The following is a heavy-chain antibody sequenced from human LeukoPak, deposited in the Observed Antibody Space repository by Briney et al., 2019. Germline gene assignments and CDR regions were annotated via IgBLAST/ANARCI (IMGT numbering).Heavy chain of an antibody. Sequence: SETLSLTCTVSGGSISSYYWSWLRQPPGKGLEWIGYIYYSGSTNYNPSLKSRVTISVDTSKNQFSLKLSSVTAADTAVYYCARSAVVSANAFDIWGQGTMVTVSS. D-gene: IGHD3-22*01. V-gene: IGHV4-59*01. CDR3: ARSAVVSANAFDI. J-gene: IGHJ3*02. CDR1: GGSISSYY. CDR2: IYYSGST.